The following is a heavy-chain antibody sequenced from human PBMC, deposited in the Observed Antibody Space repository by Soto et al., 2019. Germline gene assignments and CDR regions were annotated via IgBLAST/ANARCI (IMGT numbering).Heavy chain of an antibody. CDR1: GGSFSGYY. CDR3: ARGREFYGSGSPSYYYYGMDV. Sequence: PSETLSLTCAVYGGSFSGYYWSWIRQPPGKGLEWIGEINHSGSTNYNPSLKSRVTISVDTSKNQFSLKLSSVTAADTAVYYCARGREFYGSGSPSYYYYGMDVWGQGTTVTVSS. D-gene: IGHD3-10*01. CDR2: INHSGST. J-gene: IGHJ6*02. V-gene: IGHV4-34*01.